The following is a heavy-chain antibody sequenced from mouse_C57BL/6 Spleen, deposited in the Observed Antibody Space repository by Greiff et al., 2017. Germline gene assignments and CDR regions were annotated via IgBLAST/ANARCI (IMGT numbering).Heavy chain of an antibody. D-gene: IGHD1-1*01. CDR3: ARGRSLRSWYFDV. J-gene: IGHJ1*03. CDR1: GFTFSDYY. Sequence: DVKLVESEGGLVQPGSSMKLSCTASGFTFSDYYMAWVRQVPEKGLEWVANINYDGSSTYYLDSLKSRFIISRDNAKNILYLQMSSLKSEDTATYYCARGRSLRSWYFDVWGTGTTVTVSS. V-gene: IGHV5-16*01. CDR2: INYDGSST.